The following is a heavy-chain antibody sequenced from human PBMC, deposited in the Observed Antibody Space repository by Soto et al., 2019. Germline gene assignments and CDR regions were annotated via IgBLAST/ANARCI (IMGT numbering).Heavy chain of an antibody. D-gene: IGHD6-19*01. CDR2: IKSKTDGGTT. CDR1: GFTFSDSA. J-gene: IGHJ4*02. Sequence: GGSLRLSCAASGFTFSDSAVHWVRQAPGKGLEWVGRIKSKTDGGTTDYAAPVKGRFTISRDDSKNTLYLQMNSLKTEDTAVYYCTPIAVAGYYYFDYWGQGTLVTVSS. CDR3: TPIAVAGYYYFDY. V-gene: IGHV3-15*07.